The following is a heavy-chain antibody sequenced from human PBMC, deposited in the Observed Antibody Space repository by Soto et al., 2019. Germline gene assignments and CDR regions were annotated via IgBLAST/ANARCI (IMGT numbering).Heavy chain of an antibody. D-gene: IGHD1-1*01. CDR2: ISSSSSTI. J-gene: IGHJ4*02. CDR1: GFTFSTYS. CDR3: ARLTSISAPFDF. Sequence: GSLRLSCAASGFTFSTYSMNWVRRAPGKGLEWVSCISSSSSTIYYADSVKGRFTISRDNAKKSLYLQMNSLKDEDTAVYYCARLTSISAPFDFWGQGTLVTVSS. V-gene: IGHV3-48*02.